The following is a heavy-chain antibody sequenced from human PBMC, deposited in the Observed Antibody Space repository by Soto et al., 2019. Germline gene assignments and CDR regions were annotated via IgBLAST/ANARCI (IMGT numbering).Heavy chain of an antibody. D-gene: IGHD3-22*01. CDR1: GFTFSIFG. CDR2: IWYDGSNA. V-gene: IGHV3-33*01. Sequence: QVHLVESGGGVVQPGRSLRLSCAASGFTFSIFGMHWVRQAPGKGLEWAAIIWYDGSNAYYADSVRGRFTISRDKSKNTVYLQMNSLRAEDTAVYYWARDKGSSTVVSGISQEGYFDSWGQGTLVTVSS. CDR3: ARDKGSSTVVSGISQEGYFDS. J-gene: IGHJ4*02.